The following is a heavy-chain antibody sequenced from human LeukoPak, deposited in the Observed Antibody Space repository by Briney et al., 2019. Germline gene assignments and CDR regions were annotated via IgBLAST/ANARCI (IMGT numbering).Heavy chain of an antibody. V-gene: IGHV1-69*04. D-gene: IGHD1-7*01. Sequence: ASVKVSCKASGGTFSSYTISWVRQAPGQGREWMGRIIPILGIANYAQKFQGRVTITADKSTSTAYMELSSLRSEDTAVYYCAREETGTKYYFDYWGQGTLVTVSS. J-gene: IGHJ4*02. CDR1: GGTFSSYT. CDR3: AREETGTKYYFDY. CDR2: IIPILGIA.